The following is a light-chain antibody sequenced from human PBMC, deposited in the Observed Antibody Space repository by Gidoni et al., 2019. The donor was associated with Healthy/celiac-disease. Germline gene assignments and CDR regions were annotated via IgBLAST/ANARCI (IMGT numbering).Light chain of an antibody. CDR1: QSVSSSY. J-gene: IGKJ1*01. V-gene: IGKV3-20*01. Sequence: DIVLTQSSGTLSLSPGERATPSCRASQSVSSSYLAWYQQKPGQAPRLLIYGASSRATGIPDRFSGSGSGTDFTLTISRLEPEDFAVYYCQQYGSSPWTFXQXTKVEIK. CDR2: GAS. CDR3: QQYGSSPWT.